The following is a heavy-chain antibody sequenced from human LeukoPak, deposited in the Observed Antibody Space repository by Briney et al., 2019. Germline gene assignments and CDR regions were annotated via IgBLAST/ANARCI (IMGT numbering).Heavy chain of an antibody. Sequence: GGSLRLSCAASGFTFSNFAMSWVRQAPGKGLEWVSVISGRGGSTNYADSVKGRFTISRDNSKNTLYLQMNSLRAEDTAVYYCARDKSIVSSGYYAYWGQGTLVTVSS. D-gene: IGHD3-22*01. CDR2: ISGRGGST. CDR1: GFTFSNFA. CDR3: ARDKSIVSSGYYAY. J-gene: IGHJ4*02. V-gene: IGHV3-23*01.